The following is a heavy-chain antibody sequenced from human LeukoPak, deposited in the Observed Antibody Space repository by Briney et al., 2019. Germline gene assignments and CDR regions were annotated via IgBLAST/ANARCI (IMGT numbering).Heavy chain of an antibody. V-gene: IGHV3-11*03. J-gene: IGHJ4*02. D-gene: IGHD3-22*01. CDR1: GFTFSDYY. CDR2: ISSSSSYT. CDR3: ARASYYYDSSGYYD. Sequence: GGSLRLSCAASGFTFSDYYMSWIRQAPGKGLEWVSYISSSSSYTNYADSVKGRFTISRDNAKNSLYLQMNSLRAEDTAVYYCARASYYYDSSGYYDWGQGTLVTVSS.